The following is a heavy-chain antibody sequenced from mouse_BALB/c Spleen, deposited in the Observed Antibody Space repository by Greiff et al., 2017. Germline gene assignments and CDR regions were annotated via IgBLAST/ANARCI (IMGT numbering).Heavy chain of an antibody. CDR1: GFTFSSFG. Sequence: EVQGVESGGGLVQPGGSRKLSCAASGFTFSSFGMHWVRQAPEKGLEWVAYISSGSSTIYYADTVKGRFTISRDNPKNTLFLQMTSLRSEDTAMYYCARSTVLRGYFDYWGQGTTLTVSS. CDR3: ARSTVLRGYFDY. CDR2: ISSGSSTI. V-gene: IGHV5-17*02. D-gene: IGHD1-1*01. J-gene: IGHJ2*01.